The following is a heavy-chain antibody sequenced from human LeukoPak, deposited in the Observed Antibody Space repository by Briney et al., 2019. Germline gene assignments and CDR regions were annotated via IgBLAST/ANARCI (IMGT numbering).Heavy chain of an antibody. CDR2: IYTSGST. J-gene: IGHJ2*01. D-gene: IGHD2-21*01. CDR3: ARGQGQKARRAIPEYFDL. V-gene: IGHV4-61*02. Sequence: PSETLSLTCTVSGGSISGGSYYWSWIRQPAGRGLEWIGRIYTSGSTNYNPSLKSRVTISVDTSKNQFSLKLSSVTAADTAVYYCARGQGQKARRAIPEYFDLWGRGTLVTVSS. CDR1: GGSISGGSYY.